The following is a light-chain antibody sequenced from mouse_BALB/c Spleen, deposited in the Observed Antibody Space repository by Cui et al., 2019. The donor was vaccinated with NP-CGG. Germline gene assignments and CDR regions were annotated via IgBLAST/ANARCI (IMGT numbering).Light chain of an antibody. V-gene: IGLV1*01. Sequence: QAVLTQESVLTTSPGETVTLTCRSSTGPVTTSNYANWVQEKPDHLFTGLIGGTNNRAPGVPARFSGSLIGDKAALTITGAQTEDEAIYFCALWYSNHWVFGGGTKLTVL. CDR1: TGPVTTSNY. CDR2: GTN. J-gene: IGLJ1*01. CDR3: ALWYSNHWV.